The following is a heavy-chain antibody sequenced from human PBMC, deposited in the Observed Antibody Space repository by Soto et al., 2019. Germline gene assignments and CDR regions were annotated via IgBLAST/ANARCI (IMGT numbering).Heavy chain of an antibody. CDR2: INSDGSST. D-gene: IGHD6-13*01. CDR3: ASSPAAGLYYYYYYGMEV. Sequence: GGSLRLSCAASGFTFSSYWMHWVRQAPGKGLVWVSRINSDGSSTSYADSVKGRFTISRDNAKNTLYLQMNSLRAEDTAVYYCASSPAAGLYYYYYYGMEVWGQGTTVTVSS. V-gene: IGHV3-74*01. CDR1: GFTFSSYW. J-gene: IGHJ6*02.